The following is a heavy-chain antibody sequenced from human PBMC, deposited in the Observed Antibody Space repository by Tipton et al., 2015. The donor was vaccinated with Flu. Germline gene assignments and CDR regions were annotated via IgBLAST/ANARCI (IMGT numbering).Heavy chain of an antibody. V-gene: IGHV1-69*01. CDR3: ARETVGANKNYYFDY. Sequence: QLVQSGAKVKKPGSSVKVSCKASGGTFSSYAISWVRQAPGQGLEWMGGIIPIFGTANYAQKFQGRVTITADESTSTAYMELSSLRSEDTAVYYCARETVGANKNYYFDYWGQGTLVTVSS. CDR2: IIPIFGTA. J-gene: IGHJ4*02. CDR1: GGTFSSYA. D-gene: IGHD1-26*01.